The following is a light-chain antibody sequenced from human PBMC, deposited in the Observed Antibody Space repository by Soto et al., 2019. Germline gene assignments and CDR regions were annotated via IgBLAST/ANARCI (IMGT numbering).Light chain of an antibody. V-gene: IGLV4-60*03. CDR2: LDGSGIY. J-gene: IGLJ3*02. CDR1: SGHTTYI. CDR3: ETWDSDIWV. Sequence: QLVLTQSSSASASLGSSVKLTCTLSSGHTTYIVAWHQQQPGRAPRYLMQLDGSGIYNKGSGVPDRFSGSSSGTDRYLTISNLQSDDEADYYCETWDSDIWVFGGGTKVTVL.